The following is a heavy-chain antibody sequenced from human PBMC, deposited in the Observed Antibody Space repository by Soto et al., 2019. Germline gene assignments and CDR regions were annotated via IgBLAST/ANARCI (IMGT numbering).Heavy chain of an antibody. J-gene: IGHJ6*02. V-gene: IGHV5-51*01. CDR1: GYSFATYW. CDR3: ARQYADTSMGGYYYTGLDV. CDR2: IYPADSDT. D-gene: IGHD5-18*01. Sequence: GESLKISCEGFGYSFATYWIGWVRQMPGKGLERMGIIYPADSDTRYSPSFQGQVTISADKSISTAYLQWSSLKASDTAKYYCARQYADTSMGGYYYTGLDVWGQGTTVTVSS.